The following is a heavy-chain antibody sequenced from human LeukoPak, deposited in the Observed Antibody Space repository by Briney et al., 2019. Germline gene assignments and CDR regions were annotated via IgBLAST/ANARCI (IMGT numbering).Heavy chain of an antibody. CDR3: ARTLHYYYYMDV. V-gene: IGHV4-39*01. J-gene: IGHJ6*03. D-gene: IGHD3-16*01. Sequence: PSETLSLTCTVSGGSISSSSYYWGWIRQPPGKGLEWIGSIYYSGSTYYNPSLKSRVTISVDTSKNQFSLKLSSVTAADTAVYYCARTLHYYYYMDVWGKGTTVTVSS. CDR2: IYYSGST. CDR1: GGSISSSSYY.